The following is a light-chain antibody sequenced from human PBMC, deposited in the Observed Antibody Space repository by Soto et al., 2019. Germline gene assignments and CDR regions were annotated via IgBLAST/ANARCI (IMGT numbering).Light chain of an antibody. CDR3: CSYAGHESQIYV. CDR2: EVA. V-gene: IGLV2-23*02. Sequence: QSALTQPASVSGSPGQSITISCTGTSSDVGTYDLVSWFQQRPGKPPQLMIYEVAQRPSGVSNRFSGPKSGNTASLTISGLQAEDEADYYCCSYAGHESQIYVFGTGTKVTVL. CDR1: SSDVGTYDL. J-gene: IGLJ1*01.